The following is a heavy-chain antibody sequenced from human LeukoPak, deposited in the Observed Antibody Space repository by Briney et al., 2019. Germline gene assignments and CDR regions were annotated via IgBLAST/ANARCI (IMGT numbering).Heavy chain of an antibody. Sequence: SQTLSLTCAISGDSVSSNSAAWNWIRQSPSRGLEWLGRTYYRSKWYNDYAESMEGRMTISQDTSKNQYSLHLNSVTPDDTAVYYCARDFGTTGWHTFDYWGQGTLVTVSS. D-gene: IGHD6-19*01. CDR1: GDSVSSNSAA. V-gene: IGHV6-1*01. J-gene: IGHJ4*02. CDR3: ARDFGTTGWHTFDY. CDR2: TYYRSKWYN.